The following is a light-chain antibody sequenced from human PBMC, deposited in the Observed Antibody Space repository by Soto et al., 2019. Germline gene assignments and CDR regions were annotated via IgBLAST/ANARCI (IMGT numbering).Light chain of an antibody. V-gene: IGKV3-20*01. J-gene: IGKJ1*01. Sequence: EIVLTQSPGTLSLSPGERATLSCRASQSVSRNYLAWCQQKPGQAPRLLIYGASSRAAGTPDRFTGSGSGTDFTLSIDRLEPEDFAVYHCQQYGSSPWTFGQGTKVDIK. CDR2: GAS. CDR1: QSVSRNY. CDR3: QQYGSSPWT.